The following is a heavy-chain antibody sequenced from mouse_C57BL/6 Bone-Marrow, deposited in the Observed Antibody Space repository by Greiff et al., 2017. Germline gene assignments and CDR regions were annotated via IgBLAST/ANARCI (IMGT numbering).Heavy chain of an antibody. J-gene: IGHJ2*01. CDR1: GFNIKDYY. D-gene: IGHD1-1*01. Sequence: EVKLMESGAELVKPGASVKLSCTASGFNIKDYYIHWVKQRTEQGLEWIGRIDPDDGETKYAPKFQDKATITADTSSNTAYLQLSSLTSEDTAVYYWTSSLIYYGTNYWGQGTTLTVSS. V-gene: IGHV14-2*01. CDR3: TSSLIYYGTNY. CDR2: IDPDDGET.